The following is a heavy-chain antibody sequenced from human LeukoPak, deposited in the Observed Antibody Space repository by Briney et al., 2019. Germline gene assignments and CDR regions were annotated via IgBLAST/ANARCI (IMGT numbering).Heavy chain of an antibody. CDR3: ARAPEDSGYDPSPDY. J-gene: IGHJ4*02. D-gene: IGHD5-12*01. CDR1: GYTFSTYG. CDR2: ITAHNGNT. Sequence: ASVKVSCKASGYTFSTYGISWVRQAPGQGLEWMGWITAHNGNTNYAQKLQGRVTMTTDTSTNTAYMELRSLRSDDTAVYYCARAPEDSGYDPSPDYWGQGTLVTVSS. V-gene: IGHV1-18*01.